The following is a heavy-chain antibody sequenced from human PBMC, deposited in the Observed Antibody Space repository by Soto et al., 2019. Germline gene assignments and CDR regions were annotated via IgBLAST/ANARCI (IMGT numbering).Heavy chain of an antibody. CDR3: ATTPGRFYYDSSGYHNWFDP. Sequence: ASLKVSCKVSGYTLTELSMHWVRQAPGKGLEWMGGFDPEDGETIYAQKFQGRVTMTEDTSTDTAYMELSSLRSEDTAVYSCATTPGRFYYDSSGYHNWFDPWGQGDLAHVSS. D-gene: IGHD3-22*01. CDR1: GYTLTELS. CDR2: FDPEDGET. J-gene: IGHJ5*02. V-gene: IGHV1-24*01.